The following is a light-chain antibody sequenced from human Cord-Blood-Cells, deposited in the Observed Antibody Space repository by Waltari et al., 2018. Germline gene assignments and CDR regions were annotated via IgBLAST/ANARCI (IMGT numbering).Light chain of an antibody. CDR2: DVS. CDR3: SSYTSSSTLV. CDR1: SSDVGGYNY. Sequence: QSALTQPASVFGSPGQSITISCTGTSSDVGGYNYVSWYQQLPGKAPKLMIYDVSNRPAGVSNRFSGSKSGNTASLTISGLQAEDEADYYCSSYTSSSTLVFGGGTKLTVL. J-gene: IGLJ3*02. V-gene: IGLV2-14*01.